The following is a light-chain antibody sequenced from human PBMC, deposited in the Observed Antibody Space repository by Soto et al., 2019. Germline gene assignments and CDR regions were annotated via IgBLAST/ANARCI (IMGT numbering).Light chain of an antibody. Sequence: QSVLTQPPSASTTPGQKVTISCSGSNANIGNNKVNWYQQLPGTAPKLLIYSSNQRPSGVPDRFSGSKAGTSASLAISGLQSEDDANYYCATWDDSLHGYVFGAGTKVTVL. CDR2: SSN. CDR3: ATWDDSLHGYV. CDR1: NANIGNNK. J-gene: IGLJ1*01. V-gene: IGLV1-44*01.